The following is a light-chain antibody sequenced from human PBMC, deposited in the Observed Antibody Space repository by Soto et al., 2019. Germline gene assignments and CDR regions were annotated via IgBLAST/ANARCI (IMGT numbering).Light chain of an antibody. CDR1: SSDVGAYNY. Sequence: QSVLTQPASVSGSPGQSITISCTGTSSDVGAYNYVSWYQQHPGKPPHLIINEVSDRPSGVSNRFSGSKSGNTASLTISGLQAEDEAVYYCSSFAGSRVLVLGGGTKLTVL. CDR2: EVS. J-gene: IGLJ2*01. V-gene: IGLV2-14*01. CDR3: SSFAGSRVLV.